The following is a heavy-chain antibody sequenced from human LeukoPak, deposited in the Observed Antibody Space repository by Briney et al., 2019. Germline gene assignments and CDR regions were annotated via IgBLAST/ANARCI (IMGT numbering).Heavy chain of an antibody. Sequence: PGGSLRLSCAVSGFTFSSYAMHWVRQAPGKGLEWVAVISYDGSNKYYADSVKGRFTISRDNSKNTLYLQMNSLRAEDTAVYYCARAVRPPDSSGYYHTDYYYYGMDVWGQGTTVTVSS. CDR2: ISYDGSNK. D-gene: IGHD3-22*01. J-gene: IGHJ6*02. CDR1: GFTFSSYA. V-gene: IGHV3-30*04. CDR3: ARAVRPPDSSGYYHTDYYYYGMDV.